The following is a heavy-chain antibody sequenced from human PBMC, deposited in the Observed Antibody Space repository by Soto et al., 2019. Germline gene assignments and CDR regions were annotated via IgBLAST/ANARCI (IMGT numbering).Heavy chain of an antibody. Sequence: EVQLVESGGGLVQPGGSLRLSCAASGFTFSASDMHWVRQATGKGLEWVAAIGTLHDTYYPDSVKGRFTISRENAKNSLYLQMNSLGAGDTGVFYCARQASYWHGGGGWFDPWGQGTLVTVSS. CDR2: IGTLHDT. D-gene: IGHD2-8*02. CDR3: ARQASYWHGGGGWFDP. J-gene: IGHJ5*02. V-gene: IGHV3-13*01. CDR1: GFTFSASD.